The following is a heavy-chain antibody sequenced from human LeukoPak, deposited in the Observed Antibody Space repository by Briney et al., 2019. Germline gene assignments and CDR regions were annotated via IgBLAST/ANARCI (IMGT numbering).Heavy chain of an antibody. CDR2: INPSGGST. D-gene: IGHD2-15*01. CDR3: ARLGEEILSSKYYYLDV. V-gene: IGHV1-46*01. J-gene: IGHJ6*03. Sequence: ASVKVSCKASGYTFTSYYMHWVRQAPGQGLEWMGIINPSGGSTSYAQKFQGRVTMTRDTSVNTAYLELSSLRSEDTAVYFCARLGEEILSSKYYYLDVWGKGTAVTIS. CDR1: GYTFTSYY.